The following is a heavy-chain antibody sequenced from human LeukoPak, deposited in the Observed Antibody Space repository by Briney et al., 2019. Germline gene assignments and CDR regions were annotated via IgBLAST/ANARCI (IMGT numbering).Heavy chain of an antibody. CDR2: IDYDGSA. J-gene: IGHJ4*02. V-gene: IGHV4-61*01. Sequence: PSETLSLTCTVSGYSISSGYYWSWIRQPPGKGLEWIAYIDYDGSAKYRPSLKSRVTISVDTSKNQFSLKLNPVTAADTAVYYCARAKKQEYVWDSYRYAGDVYFDNWGQGTLVTVSS. CDR3: ARAKKQEYVWDSYRYAGDVYFDN. CDR1: GYSISSGYY. D-gene: IGHD3-16*02.